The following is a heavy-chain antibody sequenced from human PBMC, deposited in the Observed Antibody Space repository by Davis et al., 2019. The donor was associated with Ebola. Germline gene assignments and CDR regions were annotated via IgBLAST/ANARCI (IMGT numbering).Heavy chain of an antibody. D-gene: IGHD6-6*01. V-gene: IGHV5-51*01. J-gene: IGHJ6*02. CDR2: IYPGDSDT. CDR1: GYSFTSYW. CDR3: ARHGIAARPRYYYYGMDV. Sequence: GESLKTPCTGSGYSFTSYWIGWVRQMPGKGLEWMGIIYPGDSDTRYSPSFQGQVTITADKSISTAYLQWSSLKASDTAMYYCARHGIAARPRYYYYGMDVWGQGTTVTVSS.